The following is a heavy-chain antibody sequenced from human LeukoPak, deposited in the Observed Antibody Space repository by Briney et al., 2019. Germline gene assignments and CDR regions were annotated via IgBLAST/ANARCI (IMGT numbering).Heavy chain of an antibody. CDR1: GFTFNGYG. J-gene: IGHJ6*02. CDR3: AKAQGSLRGYYYYYAMDV. V-gene: IGHV3-30*18. D-gene: IGHD1-26*01. Sequence: PGRSLRLSCAASGFTFNGYGMHWVRQAPGKGLEWVAVVSYDGSDKYYADSVKARFTISRDNSKNTLYLQMNSLRAEDTAVYYCAKAQGSLRGYYYYYAMDVWGQGTTVTVSS. CDR2: VSYDGSDK.